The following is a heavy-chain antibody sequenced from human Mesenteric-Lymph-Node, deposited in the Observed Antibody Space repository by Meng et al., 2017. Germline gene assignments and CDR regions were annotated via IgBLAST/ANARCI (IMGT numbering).Heavy chain of an antibody. D-gene: IGHD3-22*01. Sequence: GESLKISCAASGFTFDDYAMHWVRQAPGKGLEWVSLISWDGGSTYYADSVKGRFTISRDNSKNSLYLQMNSLRAEDTAVYYCARWVYYYDSSGYLYYFDYWGQGTLVTVSS. CDR2: ISWDGGST. CDR1: GFTFDDYA. J-gene: IGHJ4*02. V-gene: IGHV3-43D*04. CDR3: ARWVYYYDSSGYLYYFDY.